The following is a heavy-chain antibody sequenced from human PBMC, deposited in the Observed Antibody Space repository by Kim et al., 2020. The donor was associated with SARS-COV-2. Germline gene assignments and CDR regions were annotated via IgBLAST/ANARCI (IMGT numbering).Heavy chain of an antibody. CDR1: GFTFSGSA. CDR2: IRSKANSYAT. CDR3: TYGSKVFDY. Sequence: GGSLRLSCVASGFTFSGSAMHWVRQASGKGLEWVGRIRSKANSYATAYAASVKGRFTISRDDSKNTAYLQMNSLKTEDTAVYYCTYGSKVFDYWGQGTLVTVSS. J-gene: IGHJ4*02. D-gene: IGHD4-17*01. V-gene: IGHV3-73*01.